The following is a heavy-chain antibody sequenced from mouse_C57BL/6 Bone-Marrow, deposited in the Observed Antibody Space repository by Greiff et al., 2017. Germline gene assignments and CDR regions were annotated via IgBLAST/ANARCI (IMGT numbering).Heavy chain of an antibody. J-gene: IGHJ3*01. Sequence: VQLQQSGAELARPGASVKLSCKASGYTFPSYGISWVKQRTGQGLEWIGEIYPRSGNTYYNEKFKDKATLTADKSSSTAYMELRSLTSEDSAVYFCGGGEGGYVCAYWGQGTLVTVSA. CDR3: GGGEGGYVCAY. CDR1: GYTFPSYG. V-gene: IGHV1-81*01. D-gene: IGHD2-2*01. CDR2: IYPRSGNT.